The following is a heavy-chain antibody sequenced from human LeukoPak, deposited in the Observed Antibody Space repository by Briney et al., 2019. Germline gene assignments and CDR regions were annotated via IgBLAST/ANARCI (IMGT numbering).Heavy chain of an antibody. Sequence: GGSLRLSCAASGFTFSSYSMNWVRQAPGKGLEWVSSISSSSSYIYYADSVKGRFTISRDNAKTSLYLQMSSLRAEDTAVYYCAVHSSGYYYEVYWGQGTLVTVSS. CDR2: ISSSSSYI. D-gene: IGHD3-22*01. J-gene: IGHJ4*02. CDR1: GFTFSSYS. V-gene: IGHV3-21*01. CDR3: AVHSSGYYYEVY.